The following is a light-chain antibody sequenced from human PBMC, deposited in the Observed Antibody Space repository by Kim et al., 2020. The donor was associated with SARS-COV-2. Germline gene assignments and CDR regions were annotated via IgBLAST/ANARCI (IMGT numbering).Light chain of an antibody. Sequence: GQSITISSTGTSSDVGGYNDVSWYQQRPGKAPKLMIYGVSKRPSGVPDRFSGSKSGNTASLTVSGLQAEDEADYYCSSYAGSNNWVFGGGTQLTVL. CDR3: SSYAGSNNWV. CDR1: SSDVGGYND. V-gene: IGLV2-8*01. CDR2: GVS. J-gene: IGLJ3*02.